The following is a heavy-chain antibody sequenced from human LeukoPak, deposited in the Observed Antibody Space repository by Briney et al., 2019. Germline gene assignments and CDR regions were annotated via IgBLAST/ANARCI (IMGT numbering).Heavy chain of an antibody. Sequence: GASVKVSCKASGYTFTSYYMHWVRQAPGQGLEWMGIINPSGGSTSYTQKFQGRVTMTRDTSTSTVYMELSSLRSEDTAVYYCARVTGRVSGSYASTNIYFDYWGQGTLVTVSS. CDR3: ARVTGRVSGSYASTNIYFDY. V-gene: IGHV1-46*01. D-gene: IGHD1-26*01. J-gene: IGHJ4*02. CDR2: INPSGGST. CDR1: GYTFTSYY.